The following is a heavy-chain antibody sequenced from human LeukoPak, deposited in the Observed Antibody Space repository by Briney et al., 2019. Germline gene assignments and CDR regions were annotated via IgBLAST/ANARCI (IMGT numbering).Heavy chain of an antibody. CDR3: ARAGGYQLLLSWFDP. CDR2: INPNSGGT. V-gene: IGHV1-2*02. CDR1: GYTFTGYY. D-gene: IGHD2-2*01. J-gene: IGHJ5*02. Sequence: ASVKVSCKASGYTFTGYYMHWVRQAPGQGLEWMGWINPNSGGTNYAQKFQGRVTMTRDTSISTAYMELSRLRSDDTAVYYCARAGGYQLLLSWFDPWGQGTLVTVSS.